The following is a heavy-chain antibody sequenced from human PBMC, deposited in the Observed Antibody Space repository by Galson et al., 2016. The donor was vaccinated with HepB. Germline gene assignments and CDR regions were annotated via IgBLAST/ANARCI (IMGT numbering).Heavy chain of an antibody. CDR2: ISAYNGNT. D-gene: IGHD3-10*01. CDR3: ARSRGAGEYLEY. Sequence: SVKVSCKASGYTFTNYGISWVRQAPGQGLEWMGWISAYNGNTNYAKKPQDKVTMTTDTSPTTAYMDLRSLRPDETAVYYCARSRGAGEYLEYWGQGTQVTVSS. V-gene: IGHV1-18*01. CDR1: GYTFTNYG. J-gene: IGHJ4*02.